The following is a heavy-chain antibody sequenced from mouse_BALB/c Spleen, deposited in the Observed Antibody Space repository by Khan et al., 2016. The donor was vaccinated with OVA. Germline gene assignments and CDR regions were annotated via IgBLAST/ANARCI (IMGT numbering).Heavy chain of an antibody. J-gene: IGHJ4*01. CDR3: ARQPYYHYNIMDY. V-gene: IGHV2-6-1*01. CDR1: GFSLTNYG. D-gene: IGHD2-10*01. Sequence: QMQLEESGPGLAAPSQSLSITCTISGFSLTNYGVHWVRQPPGKGLEWLAVIWNDGSTTYNSALQSRLTITKDNSQSQVFLKMNSHQTDDTAIYFCARQPYYHYNIMDYWGQGTSVTVSS. CDR2: IWNDGST.